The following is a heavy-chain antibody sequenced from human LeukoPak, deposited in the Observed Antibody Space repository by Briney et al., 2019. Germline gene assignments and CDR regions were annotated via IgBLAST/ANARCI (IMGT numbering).Heavy chain of an antibody. V-gene: IGHV6-1*01. CDR1: GDSFSSNIAA. CDR2: TYYRSTWYN. Sequence: SQTLSLTCAISGDSFSSNIAAWNWIWQSPLRGLEWLGRTYYRSTWYNDYAVSVRGRITVNPDTSKNQFSLHLNSVTPEDTAVYYCARRLTQYDCFDPWGQGILVTVSS. J-gene: IGHJ5*02. D-gene: IGHD2-2*01. CDR3: ARRLTQYDCFDP.